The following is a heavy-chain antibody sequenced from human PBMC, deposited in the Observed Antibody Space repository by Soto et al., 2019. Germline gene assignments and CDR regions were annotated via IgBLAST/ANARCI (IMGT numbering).Heavy chain of an antibody. D-gene: IGHD5-18*01. V-gene: IGHV4-59*01. CDR2: IYYSGST. CDR3: ARATDGYSYGYFDY. Sequence: SETLSLTCTVSGGSISSYYWSWIRQPPGKGLEWIGYIYYSGSTNYNPSLKSRVTISVDTSKNQFSLKLSSVTAADTAVYYCARATDGYSYGYFDYWGQGTLVTVSS. J-gene: IGHJ4*02. CDR1: GGSISSYY.